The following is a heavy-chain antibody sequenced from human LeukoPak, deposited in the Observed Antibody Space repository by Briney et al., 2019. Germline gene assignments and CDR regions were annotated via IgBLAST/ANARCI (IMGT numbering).Heavy chain of an antibody. CDR1: GYTFTDYY. CDR2: INPNSGGT. D-gene: IGHD2-15*01. J-gene: IGHJ4*02. Sequence: ASVKVSCKASGYTFTDYYMHWVRQAPGQGLEWMGWINPNSGGTYYAQKFQGRVTMTRDTSISTGYMELSSLKSDDTAVYYCARGVRWYSFDYWGQGTLVTVTS. CDR3: ARGVRWYSFDY. V-gene: IGHV1-2*02.